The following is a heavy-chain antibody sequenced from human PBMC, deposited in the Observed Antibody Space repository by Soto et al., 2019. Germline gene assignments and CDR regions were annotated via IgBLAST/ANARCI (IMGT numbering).Heavy chain of an antibody. J-gene: IGHJ4*02. V-gene: IGHV3-23*01. CDR1: GFAFSNYA. Sequence: GGSLRLSCAASGFAFSNYAMHWVRQAPGKGLEWVSSISTSIDATYYADSVKGRFTISRDDSKNTLYLQMNSLRAEDSAVYYCAKDRTVAARNFDYWGQGTQVTVSS. CDR3: AKDRTVAARNFDY. CDR2: ISTSIDAT. D-gene: IGHD6-6*01.